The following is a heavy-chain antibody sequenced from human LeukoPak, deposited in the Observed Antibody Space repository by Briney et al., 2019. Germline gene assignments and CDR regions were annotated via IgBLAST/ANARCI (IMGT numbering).Heavy chain of an antibody. Sequence: SETLSLTCTVSGYSITSGYYWGWIRQPPGKGLEWIGSIYYSGSTYYNPSLKSRVTISVDTSKNQFSLKLSSVTAADTAVYYCASNRNPIAAISNWGQGTLVTVSS. CDR3: ASNRNPIAAISN. CDR2: IYYSGST. J-gene: IGHJ4*02. V-gene: IGHV4-38-2*02. CDR1: GYSITSGYY. D-gene: IGHD6-6*01.